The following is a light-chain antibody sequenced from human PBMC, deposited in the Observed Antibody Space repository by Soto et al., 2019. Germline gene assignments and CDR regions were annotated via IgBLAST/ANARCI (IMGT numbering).Light chain of an antibody. V-gene: IGKV3-11*01. CDR1: QSVSSY. CDR3: QQRSNWLFT. J-gene: IGKJ3*01. CDR2: DAS. Sequence: EIVLTQSPATLSLSPGERATLSCRASQSVSSYLAWYQQKPGQAPRLLIYDASNRATGIPARFSGSGSGTDFTLTISGQEPADFAVYYCQQRSNWLFTFGPGTKVDIK.